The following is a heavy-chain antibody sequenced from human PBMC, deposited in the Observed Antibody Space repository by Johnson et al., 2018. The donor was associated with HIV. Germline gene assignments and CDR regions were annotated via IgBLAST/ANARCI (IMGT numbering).Heavy chain of an antibody. CDR3: AKDSRRAAGGRIGLGAFDI. D-gene: IGHD6-13*01. V-gene: IGHV3-7*03. CDR1: GFTFSSYW. Sequence: VQLVESGGDLVQPGGSLRLSCAASGFTFSSYWMSWVRQAPGKGLEWVANIKQDGSEKYYVDSVKGRFTISRDNAKNSLYLQMNSLRAEDTALYYCAKDSRRAAGGRIGLGAFDIWGQGTMVTVAS. J-gene: IGHJ3*02. CDR2: IKQDGSEK.